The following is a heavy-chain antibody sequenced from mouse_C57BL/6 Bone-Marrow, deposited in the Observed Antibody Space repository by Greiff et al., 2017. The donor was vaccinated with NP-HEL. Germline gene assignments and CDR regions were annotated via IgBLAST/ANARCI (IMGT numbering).Heavy chain of an antibody. CDR3: ACTIYYDYDGDYYAMDY. V-gene: IGHV1-50*01. D-gene: IGHD2-4*01. J-gene: IGHJ4*01. Sequence: QVQLKQPGAELVKPGASVKLSCKASGYTFTSYWMQWVKQRPGQGLEWIGEIDPSDSYTNYNQKFKGKAPLTADKSSSTAYMQLSSLTSEDSAVYYCACTIYYDYDGDYYAMDYWGQGTSVTVSS. CDR2: IDPSDSYT. CDR1: GYTFTSYW.